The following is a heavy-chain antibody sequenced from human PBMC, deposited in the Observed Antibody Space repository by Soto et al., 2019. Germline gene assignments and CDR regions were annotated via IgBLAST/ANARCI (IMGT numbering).Heavy chain of an antibody. D-gene: IGHD2-8*01. V-gene: IGHV3-30-3*01. CDR1: GFTFSSYA. CDR3: ARGYCTNGVCPDYYYDGMDV. Sequence: QVQLVESGGGVVQPGRSLRLSCAASGFTFSSYAMHWVRQAPGKGLEWVAVISYDGSNKYYADSVKGRFTISRDNSKNTLYLQMNSLRAEDTAVYYCARGYCTNGVCPDYYYDGMDVWGQGTTVTVSS. J-gene: IGHJ6*02. CDR2: ISYDGSNK.